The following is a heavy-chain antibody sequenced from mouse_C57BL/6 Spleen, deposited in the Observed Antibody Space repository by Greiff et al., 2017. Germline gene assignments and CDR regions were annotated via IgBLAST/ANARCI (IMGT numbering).Heavy chain of an antibody. V-gene: IGHV1-53*01. CDR3: AMTADDGYSPFAY. J-gene: IGHJ3*01. Sequence: QVQLQQPGPELVKPGASVKLSCKASGYTFTSYWMHWVQQRPGQGLEWIGNINPSNGGTNYNETFKSKATLTVDKASSTAYMQLSSLTSEDSAVYYCAMTADDGYSPFAYWGQGTLVTVSA. D-gene: IGHD2-3*01. CDR2: INPSNGGT. CDR1: GYTFTSYW.